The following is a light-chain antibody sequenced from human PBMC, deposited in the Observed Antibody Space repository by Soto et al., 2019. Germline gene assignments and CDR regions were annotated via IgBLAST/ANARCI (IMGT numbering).Light chain of an antibody. CDR3: ATWDDSRKGV. CDR1: TSNIESHS. J-gene: IGLJ1*01. CDR2: TNN. Sequence: SVLTQPPSASGTPGQRIIISCSGTTSNIESHSVNWFQQVPGTAPRLLTITNNQRSSGVPDRFSGSKSGASASLAISGLQSEDEATYYCATWDDSRKGVFGTGTKLTVL. V-gene: IGLV1-44*01.